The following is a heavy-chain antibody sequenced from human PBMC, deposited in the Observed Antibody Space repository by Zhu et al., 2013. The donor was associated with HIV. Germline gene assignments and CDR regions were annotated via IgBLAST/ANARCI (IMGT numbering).Heavy chain of an antibody. J-gene: IGHJ6*03. Sequence: QVQLVQSGAEVKKPGASVKVSCKASGYSFTDYYMYWVRQAPGQGLEWMGWINPNSGGTNYAQKFQGRVSMTRDTSISTAYMELSRLRSDDTAVYYCARRFPPIGSSNWNGVYYYMDVWGKGTTVTVSS. V-gene: IGHV1-2*02. CDR3: ARRFPPIGSSNWNGVYYYMDV. CDR1: GYSFTDYY. D-gene: IGHD1-1*01. CDR2: INPNSGGT.